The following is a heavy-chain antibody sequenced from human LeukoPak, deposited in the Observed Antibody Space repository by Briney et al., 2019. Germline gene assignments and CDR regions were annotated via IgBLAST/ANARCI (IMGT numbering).Heavy chain of an antibody. CDR1: GFTVSSNY. Sequence: GGSLRLSCAASGFTVSSNYMSWVRQAPGKGLEWVSVIYSGGSTYYADSVKGRFTISRDNSKNTLYLQMNSLRAEDTAVYYCARAGQWELLPYFDYWGQGTLVTVSS. CDR3: ARAGQWELLPYFDY. D-gene: IGHD1-26*01. V-gene: IGHV3-53*01. J-gene: IGHJ4*02. CDR2: IYSGGST.